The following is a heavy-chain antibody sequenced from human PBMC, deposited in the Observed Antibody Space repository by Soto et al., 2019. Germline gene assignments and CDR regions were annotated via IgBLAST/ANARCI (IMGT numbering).Heavy chain of an antibody. V-gene: IGHV3-9*01. CDR2: ISWDSGSV. D-gene: IGHD4-4*01. CDR1: GFTFDDYA. Sequence: LRLSCAASGFTFDDYAMHWVRQTPGKGLEWVSGISWDSGSVGYADSVKGRFTISRDNAKNSLFLQMNSLRPEDTALYYCAKDSQSSNFNAFDIWGQGTMVTVSS. J-gene: IGHJ3*02. CDR3: AKDSQSSNFNAFDI.